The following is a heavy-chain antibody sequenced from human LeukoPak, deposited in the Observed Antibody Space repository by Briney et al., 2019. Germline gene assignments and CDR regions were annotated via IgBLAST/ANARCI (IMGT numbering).Heavy chain of an antibody. CDR1: GGSISSSNW. J-gene: IGHJ3*02. CDR3: ARGNDRITIFGVVIKGAFDI. V-gene: IGHV4-4*02. D-gene: IGHD3-3*01. Sequence: SGTLSLTCAVSGGSISSSNWWSWVRQPPGKGLEWIGEIYHSGSTNYNPSLKSRVTISVDTSKNQFSLKLSSVTAADTAVYYCARGNDRITIFGVVIKGAFDIWGQGTMVTVSS. CDR2: IYHSGST.